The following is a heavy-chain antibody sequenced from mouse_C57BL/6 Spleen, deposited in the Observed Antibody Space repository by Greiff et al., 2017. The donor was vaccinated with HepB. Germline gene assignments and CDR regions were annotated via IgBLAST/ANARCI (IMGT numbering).Heavy chain of an antibody. D-gene: IGHD3-2*02. V-gene: IGHV3-6*01. CDR2: ISYDGSN. Sequence: EVKLQESGPGLVKPSQSLSLTCSVTGYSITSGYYWNWIRQFPGNKLEWMGYISYDGSNNYNPSLKNRISITRDTSKNQFFLKLNSVTTEDTATYYCARDPSTDQDYYAMDYWGQGTSVTVSS. J-gene: IGHJ4*01. CDR3: ARDPSTDQDYYAMDY. CDR1: GYSITSGYY.